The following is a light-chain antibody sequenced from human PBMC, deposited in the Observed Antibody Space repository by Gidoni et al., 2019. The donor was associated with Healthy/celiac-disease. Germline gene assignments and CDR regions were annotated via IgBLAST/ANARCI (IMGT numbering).Light chain of an antibody. J-gene: IGKJ3*01. CDR2: AAS. CDR1: QGIRDE. V-gene: IGKV1-6*01. CDR3: QQDNNYPFT. Sequence: AIQKTQSPSSLSASVGERVTITCRASQGIRDELGWYQQKPGKAPKLLIYAASSLQSGVPSRFSGSGSGTDFTLTISSLQPEDFATYYCQQDNNYPFTFGPGTKVDIK.